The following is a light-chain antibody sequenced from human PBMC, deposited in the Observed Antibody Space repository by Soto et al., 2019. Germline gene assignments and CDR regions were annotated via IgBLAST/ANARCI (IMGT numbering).Light chain of an antibody. Sequence: EIVLTQSPATLSLSPGERAPLSCRASQSVSSYLAWYQQKPGQAPRLLIYDASNRATGIPARFSGSGSGTDFTLTISSLEPEDFAVYYCQQYDNWPPITFGQGTRLEIK. CDR1: QSVSSY. J-gene: IGKJ5*01. V-gene: IGKV3-11*01. CDR2: DAS. CDR3: QQYDNWPPIT.